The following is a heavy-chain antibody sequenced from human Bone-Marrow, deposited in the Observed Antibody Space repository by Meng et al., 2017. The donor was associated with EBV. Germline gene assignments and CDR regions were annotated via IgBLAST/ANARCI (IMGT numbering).Heavy chain of an antibody. CDR3: ARGGHDYGDY. J-gene: IGHJ4*02. Sequence: QVQVGQSGAEGKKPGASVKVSCEASANTFTGYYIHWVRQAPGQGLEWMGIINPSDGSASNTQRFQGRVTLTRDTSTSTVYMELSSLTSEDTAVYYCARGGHDYGDYWGQGTLVTVSS. CDR1: ANTFTGYY. D-gene: IGHD3-16*01. CDR2: INPSDGSA. V-gene: IGHV1-46*01.